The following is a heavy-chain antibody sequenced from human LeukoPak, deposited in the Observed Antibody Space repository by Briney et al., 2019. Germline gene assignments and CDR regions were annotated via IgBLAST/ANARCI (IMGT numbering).Heavy chain of an antibody. CDR1: GFTLSNYW. Sequence: GGSLRLSSAPSGFTLSNYWMHWVRQVPGKGMVWVSHISNDGNNINYADSVKGRFTISRDNAKNTLYLQMNSLRAEDTAVYLCVRESFTGCGSYAYWGQGTLVTVSS. J-gene: IGHJ4*02. CDR3: VRESFTGCGSYAY. CDR2: ISNDGNNI. D-gene: IGHD1-26*01. V-gene: IGHV3-74*01.